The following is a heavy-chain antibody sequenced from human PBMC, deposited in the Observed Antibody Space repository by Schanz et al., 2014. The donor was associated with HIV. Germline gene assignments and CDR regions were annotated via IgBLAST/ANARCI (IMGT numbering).Heavy chain of an antibody. V-gene: IGHV3-23*01. CDR3: ARDSGPGIY. CDR1: GFTFNNYA. D-gene: IGHD3-10*01. Sequence: EVQLLEFGGGLVRPGESLRLSCLASGFTFNNYAMSWVRQAPGKGLEWVAVINWNGDTTYYADSVKGRFTISRDNSKNTLYLQMNSLRADDTAVYYCARDSGPGIYWGQGTLVTVSS. CDR2: INWNGDTT. J-gene: IGHJ4*02.